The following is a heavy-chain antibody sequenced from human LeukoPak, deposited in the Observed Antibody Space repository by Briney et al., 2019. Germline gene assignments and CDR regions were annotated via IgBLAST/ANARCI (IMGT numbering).Heavy chain of an antibody. CDR2: IYYSGST. Sequence: SETLSLTCTVSGGSISSSSYYWGWIRQPPGKGLEWIGSIYYSGSTYYNPSLKSRVTISVDTSKNQFSLKLSSVTAADTAVYYCAREGPRGKYSSCWYRDPPPFDYWGQGTLVTVSS. D-gene: IGHD6-13*01. CDR1: GGSISSSSYY. J-gene: IGHJ4*02. CDR3: AREGPRGKYSSCWYRDPPPFDY. V-gene: IGHV4-39*07.